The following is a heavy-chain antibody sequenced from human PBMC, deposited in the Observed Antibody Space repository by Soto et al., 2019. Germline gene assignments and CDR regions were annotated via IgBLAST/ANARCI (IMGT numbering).Heavy chain of an antibody. J-gene: IGHJ6*02. CDR1: GYTFTSYY. CDR2: INPSGGST. D-gene: IGHD5-12*01. CDR3: ARDLGYGQSYYYYGMDV. Sequence: ASVKVSCKASGYTFTSYYMHWVRQAPGQGLEWMGIINPSGGSTSYAQKFQGRVTMTRDTSTSTVYMELSSLRSEDTAVYYCARDLGYGQSYYYYGMDVWGQGTTATVSS. V-gene: IGHV1-46*01.